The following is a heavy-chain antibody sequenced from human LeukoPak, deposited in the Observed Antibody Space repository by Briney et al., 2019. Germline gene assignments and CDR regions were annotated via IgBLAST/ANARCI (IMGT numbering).Heavy chain of an antibody. V-gene: IGHV4-59*01. J-gene: IGHJ4*02. CDR1: GGSISSYY. CDR3: ARGGDNSGYYFDY. CDR2: IYYSGST. Sequence: SETLSLTCTVSGGSISSYYWSWIPQPPGKGLEWIGCIYYSGSTDYSPSLKSRLTISVDTSRNQFSLKLSSVTAADTAVYYCARGGDNSGYYFDYWGQGTLVTVSS. D-gene: IGHD1-1*01.